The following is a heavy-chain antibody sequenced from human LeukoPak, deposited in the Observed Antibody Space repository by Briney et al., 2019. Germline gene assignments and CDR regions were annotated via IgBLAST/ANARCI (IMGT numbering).Heavy chain of an antibody. CDR3: AREGYYYDSNGAFDI. CDR2: ISSSSSYI. J-gene: IGHJ3*02. CDR1: GFTFSSYS. V-gene: IGHV3-21*04. Sequence: GGSLRLSCAASGFTFSSYSMNWVRQAPGKGLEWVSSISSSSSYIYYADSVKGRFTISRDNAKNSLYLQMNSLRAEDTAVYYCAREGYYYDSNGAFDIWGQGTMVTVSS. D-gene: IGHD3-22*01.